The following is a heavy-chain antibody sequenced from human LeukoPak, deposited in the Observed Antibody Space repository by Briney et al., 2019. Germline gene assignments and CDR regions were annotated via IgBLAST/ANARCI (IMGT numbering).Heavy chain of an antibody. D-gene: IGHD7-27*01. V-gene: IGHV1-2*02. CDR2: INPNSGDT. CDR1: AFTFTGYY. CDR3: ARDRNTGDSFDY. Sequence: GASVKVSCKASAFTFTGYYIHWVRQAPGQGLEWMGWINPNSGDTNYAQKFQGRVTMTRDASIRTAYMDLSGLRSDDTAVYYCARDRNTGDSFDYWGQGTLVTVSS. J-gene: IGHJ4*02.